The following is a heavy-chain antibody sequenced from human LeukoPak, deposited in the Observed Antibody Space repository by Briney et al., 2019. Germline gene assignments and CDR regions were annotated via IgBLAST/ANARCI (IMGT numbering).Heavy chain of an antibody. CDR3: AKGFAAGVTN. CDR1: GFTFSSYA. CDR2: ISGSGGST. Sequence: GSLRLSCAASGFTFSSYAMSWVRQAPGKGLEWVSAISGSGGSTNYADSVKGRFNIFRDNSKNTLYLQMNNVRVEDTAVYYCAKGFAAGVTNWGQGILVTVSS. D-gene: IGHD2-21*02. V-gene: IGHV3-23*01. J-gene: IGHJ4*02.